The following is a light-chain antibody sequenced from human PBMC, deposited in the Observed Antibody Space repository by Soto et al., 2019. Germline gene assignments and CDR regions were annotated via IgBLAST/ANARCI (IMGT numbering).Light chain of an antibody. CDR1: RIINTW. V-gene: IGKV1-12*01. CDR2: GAS. Sequence: DIQMTQSPSTVSAPVGDRVTITCRASRIINTWVAWYQQKPGKAPRVLIHGASNLQSGVPARFIGSQSGAEFTLTSTSLQPEDFATYYCQQANTFPHTFGQGTKVDIK. J-gene: IGKJ2*01. CDR3: QQANTFPHT.